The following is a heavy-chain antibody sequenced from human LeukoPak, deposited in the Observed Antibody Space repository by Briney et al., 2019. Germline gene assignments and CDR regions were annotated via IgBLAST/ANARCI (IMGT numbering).Heavy chain of an antibody. D-gene: IGHD6-6*01. CDR1: GYTFTGYY. CDR3: ASPHVSSSGAFDI. CDR2: INPNSGGT. V-gene: IGHV1-2*02. J-gene: IGHJ3*02. Sequence: ASVKVSCKASGYTFTGYYMRWVRQAPGQGLEWMGWINPNSGGTNYAQKFQGRVTMTRDTSITTAYMELSRLRSDDTAVYYCASPHVSSSGAFDIWGQGTMVTVSS.